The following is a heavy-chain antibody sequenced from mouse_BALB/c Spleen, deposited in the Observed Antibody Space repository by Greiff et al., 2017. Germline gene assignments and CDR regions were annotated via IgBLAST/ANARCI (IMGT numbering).Heavy chain of an antibody. CDR1: GFSLTSYG. CDR2: IWAGGST. D-gene: IGHD2-1*01. V-gene: IGHV2-9*02. J-gene: IGHJ4*01. Sequence: VQLQQSGPGLVAPSQSLSITCTVSGFSLTSYGVHWVRQPPGKGLEWLGVIWAGGSTNYNSALMSRLSISKDNSKSQVFLKMNSLQTDDTAMYYCARAYGNGDYYAMDYWGQGTSVTVSS. CDR3: ARAYGNGDYYAMDY.